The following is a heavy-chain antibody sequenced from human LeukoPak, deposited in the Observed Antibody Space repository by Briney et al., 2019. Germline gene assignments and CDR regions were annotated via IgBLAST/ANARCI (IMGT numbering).Heavy chain of an antibody. J-gene: IGHJ6*02. D-gene: IGHD2-2*01. CDR2: INHSGST. CDR1: GGSFSGYY. V-gene: IGHV4-34*01. CDR3: ALGAYCSSTSCSTPLYYGMDV. Sequence: PSETLSLTCAVYGGSFSGYYWSWIRQPPGKGLEWIGEINHSGSTNYNPSLKSRVTISVDTSKNQFSLKLSSVTAADTAVYYCALGAYCSSTSCSTPLYYGMDVWGQGTTVTVSS.